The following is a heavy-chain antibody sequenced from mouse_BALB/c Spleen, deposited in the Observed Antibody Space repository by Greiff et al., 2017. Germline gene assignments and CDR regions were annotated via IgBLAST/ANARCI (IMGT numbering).Heavy chain of an antibody. Sequence: EVKLQESGPGLVKPSQSLSLTCSVTGYSITSGYYWNWIRQFPGNKLEWMGYISYDGSNNYNPSLKNRISITRDTSKNQFFLKLNSVTTEDTATYYCAREGDGYSAWFAYWGQGTLVTVSA. CDR1: GYSITSGYY. J-gene: IGHJ3*01. V-gene: IGHV3-6*02. D-gene: IGHD2-3*01. CDR2: ISYDGSN. CDR3: AREGDGYSAWFAY.